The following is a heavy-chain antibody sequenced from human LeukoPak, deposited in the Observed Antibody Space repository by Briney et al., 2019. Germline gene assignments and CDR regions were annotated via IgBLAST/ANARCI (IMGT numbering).Heavy chain of an antibody. J-gene: IGHJ4*02. CDR2: IYYSGST. D-gene: IGHD7-27*01. CDR3: ARGRTILGIVPYDY. Sequence: SETLSLTCTVSGGSISSGDYYWNWIRQPPGKGLEWIGYIYYSGSTYNNPSLKSRVTISVDTSKNQFSLKLSSVTAADTAVYYCARGRTILGIVPYDYWGQGTLVTVSS. CDR1: GGSISSGDYY. V-gene: IGHV4-30-4*01.